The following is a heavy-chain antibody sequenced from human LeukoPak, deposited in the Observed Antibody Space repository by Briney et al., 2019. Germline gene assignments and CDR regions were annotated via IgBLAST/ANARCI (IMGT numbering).Heavy chain of an antibody. CDR1: GGSFSGYY. V-gene: IGHV4-34*01. CDR3: ARRPDSGKYSSSWYDY. CDR2: VNHSGSA. Sequence: SETLSLTCAVYGGSFSGYYWSWIRQPPGKGLEWIGEVNHSGSANHNPSLKRRVTISVDTSRNQFSLKLSSVTAADTAVYYCARRPDSGKYSSSWYDYWGQGIPVTVSS. J-gene: IGHJ4*02. D-gene: IGHD6-13*01.